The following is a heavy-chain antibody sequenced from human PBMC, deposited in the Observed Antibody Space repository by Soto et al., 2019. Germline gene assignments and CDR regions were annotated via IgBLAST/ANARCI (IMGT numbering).Heavy chain of an antibody. V-gene: IGHV3-21*01. CDR3: ARDRRYSSGWSKRCFDY. CDR2: ISSGGNYI. Sequence: PGGSLRLSCVSSVFAFRAFSMSWVRQAPGQGLEWVSCISSGGNYINYADAVEGRFTISRDNTKNSLYLQMNSLRAEDTAVYYCARDRRYSSGWSKRCFDYWGQGTLVTVSS. D-gene: IGHD6-19*01. CDR1: VFAFRAFS. J-gene: IGHJ4*02.